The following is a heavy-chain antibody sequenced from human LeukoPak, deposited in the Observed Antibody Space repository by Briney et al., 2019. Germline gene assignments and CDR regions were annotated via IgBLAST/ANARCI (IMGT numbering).Heavy chain of an antibody. CDR1: GFTFSSYS. V-gene: IGHV3-21*01. CDR3: ARGSVVPAAKDAFDI. J-gene: IGHJ3*02. Sequence: GGSLRLSCTASGFTFSSYSMNWVRQAPGKGLEWVSSISSSSSYIYYADSVKGRFTISRDNAKNSLYLQMNSLRAEDTAVYYCARGSVVPAAKDAFDIWGQGTMVTVSS. CDR2: ISSSSSYI. D-gene: IGHD2-2*01.